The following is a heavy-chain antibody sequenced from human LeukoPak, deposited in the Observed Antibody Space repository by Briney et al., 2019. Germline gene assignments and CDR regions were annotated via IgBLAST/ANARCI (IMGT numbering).Heavy chain of an antibody. CDR3: ARDKYSYGPIAD. CDR1: GFTFSSYW. J-gene: IGHJ4*02. CDR2: INSDGSST. Sequence: QSGGSLRLSCAASGFTFSSYWMHWVRQAPGKGLVWVSRINSDGSSTSYADSVKGRFTISRDNANNTLYLQMNSLRAEDTAVYYCARDKYSYGPIADWGQGTLVTVSS. D-gene: IGHD5-18*01. V-gene: IGHV3-74*01.